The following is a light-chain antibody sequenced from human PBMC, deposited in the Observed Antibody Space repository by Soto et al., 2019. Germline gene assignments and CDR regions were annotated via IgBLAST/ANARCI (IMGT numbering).Light chain of an antibody. CDR3: QQYNSYSAT. J-gene: IGKJ4*01. CDR1: QSISSW. Sequence: DIQMTQSPSTLSASVGERVTITCRASQSISSWLAWYQQKPGKAPKLLIYKASSLESGVPSRFSGSGSGTESTLTISSLQPDDFATYYCQQYNSYSATFGGGTKVEIK. CDR2: KAS. V-gene: IGKV1-5*03.